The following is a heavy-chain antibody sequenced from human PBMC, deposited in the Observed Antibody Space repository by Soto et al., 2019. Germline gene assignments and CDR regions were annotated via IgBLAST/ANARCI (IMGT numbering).Heavy chain of an antibody. D-gene: IGHD3-10*01. Sequence: ASVKVSCKASGYTFTSYGISWVRQAPGQGLEWMGWISAYNGNTNYAQNLQGRVTMTTDTSTSTAYMELRSLRSDDTAVYYCARDFTVVRGLPRFDPWGQGTLVTVSS. CDR1: GYTFTSYG. J-gene: IGHJ5*02. CDR3: ARDFTVVRGLPRFDP. V-gene: IGHV1-18*01. CDR2: ISAYNGNT.